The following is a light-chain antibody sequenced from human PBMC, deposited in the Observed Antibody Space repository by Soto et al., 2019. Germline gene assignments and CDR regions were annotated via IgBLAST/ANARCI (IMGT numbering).Light chain of an antibody. CDR3: QQYHTDRT. J-gene: IGKJ1*01. Sequence: DIQLTPSPSTLSASVGDTATLTCRASESIDNWLAWYQQKPGKAPKLLIFAASALVRGVPSRFSGRGSGTEFTLTISSLQADDDATFYCQQYHTDRTLGQGTKVDIK. CDR2: AAS. CDR1: ESIDNW. V-gene: IGKV1-5*01.